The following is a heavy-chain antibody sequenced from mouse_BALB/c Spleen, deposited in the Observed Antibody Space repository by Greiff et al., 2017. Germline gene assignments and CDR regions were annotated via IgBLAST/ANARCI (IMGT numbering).Heavy chain of an antibody. V-gene: IGHV3-2*02. CDR2: ISYSGST. J-gene: IGHJ3*01. D-gene: IGHD2-1*01. CDR3: AGDDGNLFAY. Sequence: EVQLQQSGPGLVKPSQSLSLTCTVTGYSITSDYAWNWIRQFPGNKLEWMGYISYSGSTSYNPSLKSRISITRDTSKNQFFLQLNSVTTEDTATYYCAGDDGNLFAYWGQGTLVTVSA. CDR1: GYSITSDYA.